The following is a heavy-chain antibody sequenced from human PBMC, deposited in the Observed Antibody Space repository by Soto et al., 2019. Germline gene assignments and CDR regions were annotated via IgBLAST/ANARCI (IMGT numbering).Heavy chain of an antibody. Sequence: SETLSLTCTVSGGSISSGGYYWSWIRQHPGKGLEWIGYIYYSGSTYYNPSLKSRVTISVDTSKNQFSLKLSSVTAADTAVYYCARVPWRGNNWFDPWGQGTLVTVSS. CDR1: GGSISSGGYY. V-gene: IGHV4-31*03. D-gene: IGHD1-1*01. CDR3: ARVPWRGNNWFDP. CDR2: IYYSGST. J-gene: IGHJ5*02.